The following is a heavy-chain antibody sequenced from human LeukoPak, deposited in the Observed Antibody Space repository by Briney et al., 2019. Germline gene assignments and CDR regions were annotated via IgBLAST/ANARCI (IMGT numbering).Heavy chain of an antibody. Sequence: GGSLRLSCAASGFTFSSYAMSWVRQAPGKGLEWVSAISGSGGSTYYADSVKGRFTISKDNSKNTLYLQMNSLRAEDTAVYYCARDRESSDAWFDPWGQGTLVTVSS. CDR2: ISGSGGST. CDR1: GFTFSSYA. V-gene: IGHV3-23*01. CDR3: ARDRESSDAWFDP. D-gene: IGHD6-25*01. J-gene: IGHJ5*02.